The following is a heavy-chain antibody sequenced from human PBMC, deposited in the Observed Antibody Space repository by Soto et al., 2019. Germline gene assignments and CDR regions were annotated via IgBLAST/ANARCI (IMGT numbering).Heavy chain of an antibody. J-gene: IGHJ4*02. Sequence: KTLYVTCADAGGSVSSGSFYWSLIRQPPGKGLEWIGYIYYSGSTKYNPSLRSRVTISVDTSKNQFSLKLTSVTAADTAVYYSARSGSGSGWLGGQGTLVTGYS. D-gene: IGHD6-19*01. CDR2: IYYSGST. CDR1: GGSVSSGSFY. CDR3: ARSGSGSGWL. V-gene: IGHV4-61*01.